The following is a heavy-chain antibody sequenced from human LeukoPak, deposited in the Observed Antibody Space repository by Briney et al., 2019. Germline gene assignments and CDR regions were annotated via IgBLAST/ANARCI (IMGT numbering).Heavy chain of an antibody. CDR3: AKDQNYYGSGSYIFDY. CDR1: GFTFTNYE. CDR2: IFTSGITT. D-gene: IGHD3-10*01. Sequence: PGGSLRLSCAASGFTFTNYEMNWVRQAPGKGLEWVSYIFTSGITTYYTDSVKRRFTISRDNSKNTLFLQMNSLRAEDTAVYYCAKDQNYYGSGSYIFDYWGQGTLVTVSP. V-gene: IGHV3-48*03. J-gene: IGHJ4*02.